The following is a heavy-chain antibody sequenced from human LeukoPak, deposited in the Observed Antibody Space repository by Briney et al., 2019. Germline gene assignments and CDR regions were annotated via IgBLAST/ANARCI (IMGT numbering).Heavy chain of an antibody. J-gene: IGHJ4*02. V-gene: IGHV3-53*01. D-gene: IGHD6-13*01. Sequence: GGSLRLSCAASGVTVSSNYRSWVRQAPGKGLECVSVIYSGGSTYYADTVKGRFTISRDNSKNTLYLQMNSLRDEDTAVYYCARGPPYSSSWYGLDYWGEGTLVTVSS. CDR3: ARGPPYSSSWYGLDY. CDR1: GVTVSSNY. CDR2: IYSGGST.